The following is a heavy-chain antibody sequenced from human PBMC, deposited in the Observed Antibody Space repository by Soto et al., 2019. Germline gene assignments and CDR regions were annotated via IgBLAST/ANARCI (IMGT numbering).Heavy chain of an antibody. V-gene: IGHV4-39*01. J-gene: IGHJ1*01. D-gene: IGHD2-21*02. CDR3: ARQRTSVVTQASFAV. CDR2: IYYSGST. Sequence: SETLSLTCTVTGDSISSRSYYWGWIGQPPGKGLEWIGSIYYSGSTDNNPSLRSRVSMSIDTSKEQFSLKLKSVTAADTALHFCARQRTSVVTQASFAVWGPASLVTVS. CDR1: GDSISSRSYY.